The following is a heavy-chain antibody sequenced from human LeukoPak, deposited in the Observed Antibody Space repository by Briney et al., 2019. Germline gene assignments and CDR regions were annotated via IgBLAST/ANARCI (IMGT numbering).Heavy chain of an antibody. D-gene: IGHD6-19*01. CDR1: GYSISSGYY. CDR2: IYHSGST. Sequence: SETLSLTCAVSGYSISSGYYWGWIRQPPGKGLEWIGSIYHSGSTYYNPSLKSRVTISVDTSKNQFSLKLSSVTAADTAVYYCARDTVAGSDFDYWGQGTLVTASS. J-gene: IGHJ4*02. CDR3: ARDTVAGSDFDY. V-gene: IGHV4-38-2*02.